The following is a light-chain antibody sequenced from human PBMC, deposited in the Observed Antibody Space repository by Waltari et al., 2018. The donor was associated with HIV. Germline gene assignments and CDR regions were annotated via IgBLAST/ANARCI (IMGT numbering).Light chain of an antibody. V-gene: IGLV8-61*01. CDR1: SGSVSSRYY. Sequence: QTVVTQEPSFSVSPGGTVTLTCGLSSGSVSSRYYPSWYQKTPGLPPPILIYDTNPRSSGVPDRFSGSILGNKAALTITGAQSDDESDYYCLLYVGTGIWVFGGGTKVTVL. CDR3: LLYVGTGIWV. J-gene: IGLJ3*02. CDR2: DTN.